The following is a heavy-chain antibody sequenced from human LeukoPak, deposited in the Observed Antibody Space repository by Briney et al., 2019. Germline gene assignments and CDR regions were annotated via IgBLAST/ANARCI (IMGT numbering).Heavy chain of an antibody. CDR1: GGSISSGDYY. D-gene: IGHD5-24*01. J-gene: IGHJ5*02. CDR3: AREEMATMNWFDP. V-gene: IGHV4-30-4*08. Sequence: SQTLSLTCTVSGGSISSGDYYWSWIRQPPGKGLEWIGYIYYSGSTYYNPSLKSRVTISVDTSKNQFSLKLSSVTAADTAVYYCAREEMATMNWFDPWGRGTLVTVSS. CDR2: IYYSGST.